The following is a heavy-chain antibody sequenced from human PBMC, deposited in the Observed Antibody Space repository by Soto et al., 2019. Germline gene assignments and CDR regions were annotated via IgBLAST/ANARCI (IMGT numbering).Heavy chain of an antibody. CDR1: GFTFSSYA. D-gene: IGHD2-15*01. CDR3: AKVTLRGVVVVAATHADDY. V-gene: IGHV3-23*01. CDR2: ISGSGGST. Sequence: GGSLRLSCAASGFTFSSYAMSWVRQAPGKGLEWVSAISGSGGSTYYADSVKGRFTISRDNSKNTLYLQMNSLRAEDTAVYYCAKVTLRGVVVVAATHADDYWGQGTLVTVSS. J-gene: IGHJ4*02.